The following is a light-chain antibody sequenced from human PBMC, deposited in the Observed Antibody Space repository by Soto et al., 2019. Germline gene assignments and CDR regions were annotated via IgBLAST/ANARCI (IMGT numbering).Light chain of an antibody. Sequence: QSALTQPASVSGSPGQSITISCTGTSSDVGGYNYVSRYQQRPGKAPKFMIYEVTNRPSGVSNRFSGSKSGNTASLTISGLQAEDEADYYCASYTSRGTRVFGTGTKLTVL. V-gene: IGLV2-14*01. CDR2: EVT. CDR1: SSDVGGYNY. CDR3: ASYTSRGTRV. J-gene: IGLJ1*01.